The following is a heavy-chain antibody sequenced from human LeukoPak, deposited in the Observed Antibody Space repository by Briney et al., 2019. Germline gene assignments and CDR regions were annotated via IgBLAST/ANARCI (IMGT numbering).Heavy chain of an antibody. V-gene: IGHV1-3*01. CDR1: GYTFTSYA. Sequence: GASVKVSCKASGYTFTSYAMHWVRQAPGQRLEWMGWINAGNGNTKYSQKFQGRVTITRDTSASTAYMELSSLRSEDTAVYYCARRETIVRGVVYGMDVWGQGTTVTVSS. D-gene: IGHD3-10*01. CDR3: ARRETIVRGVVYGMDV. CDR2: INAGNGNT. J-gene: IGHJ6*02.